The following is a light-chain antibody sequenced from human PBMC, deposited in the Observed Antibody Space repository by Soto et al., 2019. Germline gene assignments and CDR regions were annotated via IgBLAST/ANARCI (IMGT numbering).Light chain of an antibody. Sequence: DIQLTQSPSFLSASVGDRVTITCRASQGISSYLAWHQQKPGKAPKLLIYAASTLQSGVPSRFSGSGSGTEFTLTISSLQPEDFATYYCQHLNSYPLTFGGGTKVEIK. CDR3: QHLNSYPLT. CDR2: AAS. V-gene: IGKV1-9*01. J-gene: IGKJ4*01. CDR1: QGISSY.